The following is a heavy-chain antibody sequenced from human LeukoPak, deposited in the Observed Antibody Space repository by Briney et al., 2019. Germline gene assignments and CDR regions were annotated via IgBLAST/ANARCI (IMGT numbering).Heavy chain of an antibody. Sequence: ASVKVSCKASGYTFTSYGISWVRQAPGQGLEWMGWISAYNGNTYYAQKLQGRVTMTTDTSTSTAYMELRSLRSDDTAVYYCARELEGNAARSIVVVVAATLYDYWGQGTLVTVSS. D-gene: IGHD2-15*01. CDR3: ARELEGNAARSIVVVVAATLYDY. CDR2: ISAYNGNT. CDR1: GYTFTSYG. V-gene: IGHV1-18*01. J-gene: IGHJ4*02.